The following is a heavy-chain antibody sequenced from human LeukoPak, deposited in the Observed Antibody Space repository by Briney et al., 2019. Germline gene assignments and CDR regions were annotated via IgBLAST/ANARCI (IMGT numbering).Heavy chain of an antibody. CDR2: ISSISSYI. D-gene: IGHD3-22*01. CDR1: GFTFSSYS. J-gene: IGHJ4*02. Sequence: GGSLRLSCAASGFTFSSYSMNWVRQAPGKGLEWVSSISSISSYIYYADSVKGRFNMSRDNAKNSLYLQMNSLRAEDTSVYYCARDVGLYDSSGYLRDYWGQGTLVTVSS. CDR3: ARDVGLYDSSGYLRDY. V-gene: IGHV3-21*01.